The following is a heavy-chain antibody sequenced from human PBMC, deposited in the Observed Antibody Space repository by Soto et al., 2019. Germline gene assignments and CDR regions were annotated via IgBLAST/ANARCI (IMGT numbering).Heavy chain of an antibody. D-gene: IGHD6-6*01. Sequence: SETLSLTCSIYSGSFSGYYWSWIRQPPGKGLEWIGEISQSGNTNYSPSLKSRVSISIDTSKKQFSLNLASVSAADAAVYYCARAPKVSGSSQTRPDFWGQGTLVTVSS. J-gene: IGHJ4*02. CDR3: ARAPKVSGSSQTRPDF. CDR2: ISQSGNT. V-gene: IGHV4-34*01. CDR1: SGSFSGYY.